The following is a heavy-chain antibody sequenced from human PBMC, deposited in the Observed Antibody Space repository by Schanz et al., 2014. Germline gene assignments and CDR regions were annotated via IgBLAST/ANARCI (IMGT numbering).Heavy chain of an antibody. CDR3: ARVTTGYDS. CDR2: INPDSGDT. Sequence: QVHLVQSGPEVKRPGASVKVSCQASGYTFVGYYIHWLRQAPGQGLEWMGWINPDSGDTNYVQNFQGRVTMTRDTSSSTVYMQLSSLTSDDTAIYYCARVTTGYDSWGQGTLVTVSS. D-gene: IGHD5-12*01. CDR1: GYTFVGYY. J-gene: IGHJ4*02. V-gene: IGHV1-2*02.